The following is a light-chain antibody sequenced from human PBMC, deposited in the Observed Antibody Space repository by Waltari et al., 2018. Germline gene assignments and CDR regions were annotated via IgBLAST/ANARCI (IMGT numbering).Light chain of an antibody. V-gene: IGKV3-20*01. CDR3: QMYVRLPAT. CDR2: DAF. J-gene: IGKJ1*01. Sequence: EIVLTQSPGTLSLSPGERGTLSCRASQSVGRSLAWYQQKPGQAPRLLIYDAFTRATGIADRFSGSGSGTDFSLTISRLDPEDFAVYYCQMYVRLPATFGQGTKVEIK. CDR1: QSVGRS.